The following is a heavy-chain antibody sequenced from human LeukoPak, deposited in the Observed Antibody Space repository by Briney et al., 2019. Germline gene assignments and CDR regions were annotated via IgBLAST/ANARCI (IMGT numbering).Heavy chain of an antibody. Sequence: GGSLRLSCAASGFTFSSYAMSWVRQAPGKGLEWVSAISGSGGSTYYADSVKGRFTISRDNSKNTLYLQMNSLRAEDTAVYYRAKVRGYSYGVRDYWGQGTLVTVSS. CDR1: GFTFSSYA. J-gene: IGHJ4*02. CDR3: AKVRGYSYGVRDY. D-gene: IGHD5-18*01. V-gene: IGHV3-23*01. CDR2: ISGSGGST.